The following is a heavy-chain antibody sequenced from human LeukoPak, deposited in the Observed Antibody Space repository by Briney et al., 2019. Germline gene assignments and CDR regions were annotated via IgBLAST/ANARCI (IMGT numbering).Heavy chain of an antibody. CDR3: AREVKYYDFWSGYYDYYYYYGMDV. CDR1: GFTFSSYS. D-gene: IGHD3-3*01. J-gene: IGHJ6*02. Sequence: PGGSLRLSSAASGFTFSSYSMNWVRQAPGKGLEWVSSISSSSSYIYYADSVKGRFTISRDNAKNSLYLQMNSLRAEDTAVYYCAREVKYYDFWSGYYDYYYYYGMDVWGQGTTVTVSS. V-gene: IGHV3-21*01. CDR2: ISSSSSYI.